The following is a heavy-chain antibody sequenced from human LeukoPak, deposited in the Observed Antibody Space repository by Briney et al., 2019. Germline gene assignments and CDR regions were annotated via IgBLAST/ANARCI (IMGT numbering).Heavy chain of an antibody. Sequence: GESLKISCKASGYSFTNYWIGWVRQMPGKGMEWMGIIYPGDSETRYSPSFQGQVTMSADKSIRTAYLHWSSLKASDTAMYYCARLPYYDSSDYGLDSWGQGTLVTVAS. CDR1: GYSFTNYW. D-gene: IGHD3-22*01. CDR3: ARLPYYDSSDYGLDS. CDR2: IYPGDSET. J-gene: IGHJ4*02. V-gene: IGHV5-51*01.